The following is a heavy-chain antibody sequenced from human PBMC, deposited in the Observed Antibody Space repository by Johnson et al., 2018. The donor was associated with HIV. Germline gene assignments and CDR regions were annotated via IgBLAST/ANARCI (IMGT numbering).Heavy chain of an antibody. Sequence: QVQLVESGGGVDQPGRSLRLSCAASGFTFSSYGMHWVRQAPGKGLEWVAFISYDGSNKYYADSVKGRFTISRDNSKNTLYLQMNSLRAEDTAVYYCASQHRSKKRGSSGYSRDDAFDIWGQGTMVTVSS. V-gene: IGHV3-30*03. J-gene: IGHJ3*02. CDR1: GFTFSSYG. CDR2: ISYDGSNK. CDR3: ASQHRSKKRGSSGYSRDDAFDI. D-gene: IGHD3-22*01.